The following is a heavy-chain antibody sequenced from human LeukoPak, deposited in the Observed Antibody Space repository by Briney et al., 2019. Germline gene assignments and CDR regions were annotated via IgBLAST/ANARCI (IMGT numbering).Heavy chain of an antibody. Sequence: PSETLSLTCTVSGGSISSYYWSWIRQPPGKGLEWIGYIYYSGSTNYNPSLKSRVTISVDTSKNQFSLKLSSVTAADTAVYYCARDRDYYGSGSSEPWGQGTLVTVSS. CDR3: ARDRDYYGSGSSEP. D-gene: IGHD3-10*01. CDR2: IYYSGST. J-gene: IGHJ5*02. CDR1: GGSISSYY. V-gene: IGHV4-59*12.